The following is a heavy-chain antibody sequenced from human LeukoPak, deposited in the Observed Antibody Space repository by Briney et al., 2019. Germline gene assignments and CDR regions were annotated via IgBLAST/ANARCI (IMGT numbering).Heavy chain of an antibody. CDR3: ARAGGDDILTGYHYYYGMDV. D-gene: IGHD3-9*01. J-gene: IGHJ6*04. V-gene: IGHV1-69*13. CDR2: IITIFGTA. Sequence: ASVKVSCKASGGTFSSYAISWVRQAPGQGLEWMGGIITIFGTANYAQKFQGRVTITADESTSTAYMGLSSLRSEDTAVYYCARAGGDDILTGYHYYYGMDVWGKGTTVTVSS. CDR1: GGTFSSYA.